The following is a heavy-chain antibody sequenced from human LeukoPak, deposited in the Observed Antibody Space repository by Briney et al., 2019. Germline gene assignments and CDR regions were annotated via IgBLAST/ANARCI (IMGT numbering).Heavy chain of an antibody. CDR1: GFTFSSDS. Sequence: GGTLRLSWAASGFTFSSDSINWAREGAGKGLEWGSSISRSSSYIYYAVSVKGPFTISSANAQNSLYLQMNSLRAEDTAVYYCARDPSRYSSSWSTKITWFDPWGQGTLVTVSS. CDR2: ISRSSSYI. J-gene: IGHJ5*02. CDR3: ARDPSRYSSSWSTKITWFDP. V-gene: IGHV3-21*01. D-gene: IGHD6-13*01.